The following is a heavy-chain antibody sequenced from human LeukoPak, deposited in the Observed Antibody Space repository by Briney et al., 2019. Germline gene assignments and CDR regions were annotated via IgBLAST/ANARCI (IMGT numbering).Heavy chain of an antibody. CDR2: MNQDGSEK. Sequence: GGSLRLSCAASGFTFSSYWMSWVRQAPGKGLEWVANMNQDGSEKYYVDSVKGRFTISRDNAKNSLYLQMNSLRDEDTAVYYCARDPIAVAGTLQWSGMGVWGQGTTVTVSS. J-gene: IGHJ6*02. CDR3: ARDPIAVAGTLQWSGMGV. CDR1: GFTFSSYW. V-gene: IGHV3-7*01. D-gene: IGHD6-19*01.